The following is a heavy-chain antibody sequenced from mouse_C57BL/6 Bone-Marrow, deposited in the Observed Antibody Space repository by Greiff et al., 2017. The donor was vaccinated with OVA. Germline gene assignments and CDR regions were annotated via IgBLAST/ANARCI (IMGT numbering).Heavy chain of an antibody. Sequence: QVQLQQPGAELVRPGSSVKLSCKASGYTFTSYWMDWVKQRPGQGLEWIGNIYPSDSETHYNQKFKDKATLTVDKSSSTAYMQLSSLTSEDSAVYYCARWNLVLRKDYAMDYWGQGTSVTVSS. J-gene: IGHJ4*01. CDR3: ARWNLVLRKDYAMDY. CDR1: GYTFTSYW. CDR2: IYPSDSET. D-gene: IGHD1-1*01. V-gene: IGHV1-61*01.